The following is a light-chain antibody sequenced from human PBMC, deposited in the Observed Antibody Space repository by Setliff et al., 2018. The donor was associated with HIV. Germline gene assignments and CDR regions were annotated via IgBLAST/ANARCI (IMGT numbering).Light chain of an antibody. V-gene: IGLV2-14*01. CDR1: SSDVGGYNY. J-gene: IGLJ2*01. CDR2: DVS. Sequence: LAQPASVSGSPGQSITISCTGTSSDVGGYNYVSWYQQHPGKAPKLMIYDVSKRPSGVSNRFSGSKSGNTASLTISGLQAEDEADYYCSSYTSSSTVVFGGGTKVTVL. CDR3: SSYTSSSTVV.